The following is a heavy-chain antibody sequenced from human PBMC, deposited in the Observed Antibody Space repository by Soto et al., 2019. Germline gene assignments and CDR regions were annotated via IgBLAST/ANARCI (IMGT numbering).Heavy chain of an antibody. D-gene: IGHD2-21*01. Sequence: GGSLRLSCTTSGFNFGGYAMTWFRHAPGKGLEWLGFIRGKAYGGTTEYAASVRGRFTISRDDSKSIAYLQMASLKTEDTAIYYCRSGMHNTYEKSPLSFDYWGQGTHVTVSS. V-gene: IGHV3-49*03. CDR1: GFNFGGYA. CDR3: RSGMHNTYEKSPLSFDY. CDR2: IRGKAYGGTT. J-gene: IGHJ4*02.